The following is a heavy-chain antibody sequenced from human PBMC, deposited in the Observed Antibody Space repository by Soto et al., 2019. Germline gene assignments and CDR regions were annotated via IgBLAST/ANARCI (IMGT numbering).Heavy chain of an antibody. J-gene: IGHJ5*02. CDR3: AIGWGGIEAAWSAAGFWFDP. D-gene: IGHD6-13*01. Sequence: SETLYLTCAVYGGSFSGYYWSWIRQPPGKGLEWIGEINHSGSTNYNPSLKSRVTISVDTSKNQFSLKLSSVTAADTAVYYCAIGWGGIEAAWSAAGFWFDPWGQGTLVTVSS. V-gene: IGHV4-34*01. CDR1: GGSFSGYY. CDR2: INHSGST.